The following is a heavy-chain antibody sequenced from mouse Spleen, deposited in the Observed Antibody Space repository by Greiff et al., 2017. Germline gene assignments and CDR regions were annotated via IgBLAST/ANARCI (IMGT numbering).Heavy chain of an antibody. CDR2: IRNKANGYTT. J-gene: IGHJ1*01. D-gene: IGHD4-1*01. Sequence: EVQRVESGGGLVQPGGSLRLSCATSGFTFTDYYMSWVRQPPGKALEWLGFIRNKANGYTTEYSASVKGRFTISRDNSQSILYLQMNTLRAEDSATYYCARDRANWEGYFDVWGAGTTVTVSS. CDR3: ARDRANWEGYFDV. CDR1: GFTFTDYY. V-gene: IGHV7-3*02.